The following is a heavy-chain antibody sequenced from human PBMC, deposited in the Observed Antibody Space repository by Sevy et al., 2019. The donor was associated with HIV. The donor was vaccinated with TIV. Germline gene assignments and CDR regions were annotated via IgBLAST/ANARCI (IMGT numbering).Heavy chain of an antibody. CDR2: FSFGCGRI. CDR1: GFTFAKYS. V-gene: IGHV3-23*01. D-gene: IGHD2-15*01. CDR3: AREGRTQPNDY. Sequence: GGSLRLSCAASGFTFAKYSMSWVRQAPGKGLEWVSTFSFGCGRINYADSVKGRFTISRDDSKNTLFLQMNSLRAEDTATYFCAREGRTQPNDYRGQGTLVTVSS. J-gene: IGHJ4*02.